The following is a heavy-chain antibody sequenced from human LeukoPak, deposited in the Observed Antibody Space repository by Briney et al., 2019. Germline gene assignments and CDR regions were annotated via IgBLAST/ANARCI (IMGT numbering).Heavy chain of an antibody. CDR2: ITTSSSYI. D-gene: IGHD3-22*01. CDR3: ARHVVALGFDY. Sequence: GGSLRLSCAASGFTFSTYTMNWVRQAPGQGLGWVSSITTSSSYIYYADSVKGRFTISRDNAKNSLYLQMNSLRAEDTAVYYCARHVVALGFDYWGQGTLVTVSS. V-gene: IGHV3-21*01. J-gene: IGHJ4*02. CDR1: GFTFSTYT.